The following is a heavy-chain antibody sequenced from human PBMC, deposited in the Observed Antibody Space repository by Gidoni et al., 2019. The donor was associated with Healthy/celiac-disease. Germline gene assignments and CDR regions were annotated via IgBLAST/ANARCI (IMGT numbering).Heavy chain of an antibody. Sequence: QVQLQQWGAGLLTHSETLSLTCAVYGGSFSGYYWSWIRQPPGKGLEWIGEINHSGSTNSNPSLKSRVTISVDTSKNQFSLKLSSVTAADTAVYYCAHWNPGGPDYWGQGTLVTVSS. J-gene: IGHJ4*02. CDR1: GGSFSGYY. CDR2: INHSGST. CDR3: AHWNPGGPDY. V-gene: IGHV4-34*01. D-gene: IGHD1-1*01.